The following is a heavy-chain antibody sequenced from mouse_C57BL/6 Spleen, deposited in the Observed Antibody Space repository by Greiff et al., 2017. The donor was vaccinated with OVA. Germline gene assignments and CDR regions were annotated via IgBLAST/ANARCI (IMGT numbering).Heavy chain of an antibody. CDR2: IYPGNGDT. J-gene: IGHJ4*01. CDR3: ARKGYYGSSGGAMDY. V-gene: IGHV1-12*01. Sequence: LHQSGAELVRPGASVKMSCKASGYTFTSYNMHWVKQTPRQGLEWIGAIYPGNGDTSYNQKFKGKATLTVDKSSSTAYMQLSSLTSEDSAVYFCARKGYYGSSGGAMDYWGQGTSVTVSS. D-gene: IGHD1-1*01. CDR1: GYTFTSYN.